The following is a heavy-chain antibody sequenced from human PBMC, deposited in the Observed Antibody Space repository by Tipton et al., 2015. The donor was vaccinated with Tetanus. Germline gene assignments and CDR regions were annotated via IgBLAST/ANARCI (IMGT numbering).Heavy chain of an antibody. CDR2: ISSTSSYI. J-gene: IGHJ4*02. D-gene: IGHD1-26*01. V-gene: IGHV3-21*05. CDR3: ATGRTLDY. Sequence: QLVQSGGGLIQPGGSLRLSCAVSGFDVGTTYMNWVRQAPGKGLEWVSYISSTSSYIYYSDSVKGRFTVSRDNAKNSLSLQMKSLGDEDTAMYYCATGRTLDYWGQGTRVTVST. CDR1: GFDVGTTY.